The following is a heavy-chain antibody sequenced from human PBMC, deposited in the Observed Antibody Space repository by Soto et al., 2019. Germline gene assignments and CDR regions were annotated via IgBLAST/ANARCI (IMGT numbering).Heavy chain of an antibody. D-gene: IGHD3-10*01. V-gene: IGHV4-61*08. CDR1: GGSVSSGDYF. CDR2: IYYSGST. J-gene: IGHJ6*02. Sequence: SETLSLTCTVSGGSVSSGDYFWSWLRQSPGKRLEWIAYIYYSGSTNYNPSLKSRATISVDTSKSQVSLTLTSMTAADAALYYCARSPNYFYYGFDVWGQGTAVTVSS. CDR3: ARSPNYFYYGFDV.